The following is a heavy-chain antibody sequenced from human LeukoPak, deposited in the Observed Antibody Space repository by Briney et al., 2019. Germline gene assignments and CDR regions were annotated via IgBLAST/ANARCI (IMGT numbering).Heavy chain of an antibody. CDR2: TYYRSQWYN. D-gene: IGHD2-8*01. CDR1: GDSVSNNSAA. CDR3: ARDLGYCTNGVCHTRFDY. Sequence: SQTLSLTCAISGDSVSNNSAAWNWIRRSPSRGLEWLGRTYYRSQWYNHYAVSVRSRITINSDTSKNQFSLQLNSVTPEDTAVYYCARDLGYCTNGVCHTRFDYWGQGTLVAVSS. J-gene: IGHJ4*02. V-gene: IGHV6-1*01.